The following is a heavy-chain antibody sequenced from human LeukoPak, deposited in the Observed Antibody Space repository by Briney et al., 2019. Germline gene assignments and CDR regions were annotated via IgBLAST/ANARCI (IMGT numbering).Heavy chain of an antibody. V-gene: IGHV4-4*07. Sequence: SETLSLTCTVSGGSISSYYWSWIRQPAGKGLEWIGRIYTSGSTNYNPSLKSRVTMSVDTSKNQFSLKLSSVTAADTAVYYCARLTYDTSVYYYYYFYMDVWGKGTTVTISS. CDR1: GGSISSYY. CDR2: IYTSGST. CDR3: ARLTYDTSVYYYYYFYMDV. J-gene: IGHJ6*03. D-gene: IGHD3-22*01.